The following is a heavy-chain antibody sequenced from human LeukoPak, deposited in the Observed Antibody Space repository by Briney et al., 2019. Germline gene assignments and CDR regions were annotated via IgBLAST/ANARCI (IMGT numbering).Heavy chain of an antibody. V-gene: IGHV3-11*04. CDR1: GFTFSDYY. J-gene: IGHJ5*02. CDR3: AREQFGYCSGGSCSRFDP. CDR2: MSGRGFPI. D-gene: IGHD2-15*01. Sequence: GGSLRLSCVASGFTFSDYYMSWIRQAPGKGLEWISYMSGRGFPIYYADSVKGRFTISRDNAKNSLYLQMNSLRAEDTAVYYCAREQFGYCSGGSCSRFDPWGQGTLVTVSS.